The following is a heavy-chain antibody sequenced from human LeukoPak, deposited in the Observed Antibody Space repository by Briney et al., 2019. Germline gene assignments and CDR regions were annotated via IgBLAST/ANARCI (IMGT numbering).Heavy chain of an antibody. CDR1: GFTLSTYE. Sequence: GGSLRLSCAASGFTLSTYEMNWVRQAPGKGLEWISYISSSGSTIYYGDSVKGRFTISRDSAKNSLYLQMNSLRAEDTAVYYCAKGWDSGHHFGSWGQGTLVTVSS. CDR3: AKGWDSGHHFGS. CDR2: ISSSGSTI. V-gene: IGHV3-48*03. J-gene: IGHJ4*02. D-gene: IGHD1-26*01.